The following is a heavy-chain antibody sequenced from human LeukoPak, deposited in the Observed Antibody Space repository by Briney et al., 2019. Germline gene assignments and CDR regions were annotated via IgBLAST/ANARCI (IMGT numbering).Heavy chain of an antibody. CDR1: GFTFSTYG. Sequence: GRSLRLSCAASGFTFSTYGMHWVRQAPGQGLEWVAVIWNDGSNKYYADSVEGRFTISRDNAKNTLFLQMNSLRAEDTAVYYCASGSCGGGRCYLHPEYWGQGTLVTVSS. CDR3: ASGSCGGGRCYLHPEY. D-gene: IGHD2-15*01. V-gene: IGHV3-33*03. J-gene: IGHJ4*02. CDR2: IWNDGSNK.